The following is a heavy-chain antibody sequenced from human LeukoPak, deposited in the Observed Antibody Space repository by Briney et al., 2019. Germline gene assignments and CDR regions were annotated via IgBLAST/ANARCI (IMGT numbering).Heavy chain of an antibody. D-gene: IGHD3-22*01. CDR3: ARDGNNYYYDSSGPYDAFDI. Sequence: GGSLRLSCAASGFTFSSYWMHRVRQAPGKGLVWVSRINTDGSSTSYADSVKGRFTISRDNAKNTLYLQMNSLRAEDTAVYYCARDGNNYYYDSSGPYDAFDIWGQGTMVTVSS. CDR2: INTDGSST. J-gene: IGHJ3*02. V-gene: IGHV3-74*01. CDR1: GFTFSSYW.